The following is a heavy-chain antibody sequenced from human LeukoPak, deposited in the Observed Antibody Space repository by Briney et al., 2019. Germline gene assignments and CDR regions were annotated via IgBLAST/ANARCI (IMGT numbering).Heavy chain of an antibody. CDR1: GGSISSSSYY. Sequence: LETLSLTCTVSGGSISSSSYYWGWIRQPPGKGLEWIGSIYYSGSTYYNPSLKSRVTISVDTSKNQFSLKLSSVTAADTAVYYCAREVYYYDSSGYYEGNYYYGMDVWGQGTTVTVSS. CDR2: IYYSGST. J-gene: IGHJ6*02. D-gene: IGHD3-22*01. CDR3: AREVYYYDSSGYYEGNYYYGMDV. V-gene: IGHV4-39*07.